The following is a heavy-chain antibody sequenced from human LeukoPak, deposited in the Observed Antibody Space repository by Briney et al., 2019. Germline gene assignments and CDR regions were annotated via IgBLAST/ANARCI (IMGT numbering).Heavy chain of an antibody. V-gene: IGHV5-51*07. J-gene: IGHJ4*02. CDR2: IYPGDSDT. Sequence: GESLKISCKGSGYPDYFICLLHQVARDGLEWMAVIYPGDSDTRYSPSFHGQVTISVDNSINTAYLQWSSLKASDTAIYYCAALFEWLPYWGQGTLITVSP. CDR3: AALFEWLPY. CDR1: GYPDYF. D-gene: IGHD3-3*01.